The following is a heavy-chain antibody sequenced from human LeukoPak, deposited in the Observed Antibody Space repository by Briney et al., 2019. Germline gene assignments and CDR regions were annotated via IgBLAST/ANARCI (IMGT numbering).Heavy chain of an antibody. CDR3: ARDFLESARFLEDYYYYYYMDV. V-gene: IGHV4-39*02. Sequence: SETLSLTCTVSGGSISSSSYYWGWIRQPPGKGLEWIGSIYYSGSTYYNPSLKSRVTISVDTSKNQFSLKLSSVTAADTAVYYCARDFLESARFLEDYYYYYYMDVWGKGTTVTVSS. D-gene: IGHD3-3*01. CDR2: IYYSGST. CDR1: GGSISSSSYY. J-gene: IGHJ6*03.